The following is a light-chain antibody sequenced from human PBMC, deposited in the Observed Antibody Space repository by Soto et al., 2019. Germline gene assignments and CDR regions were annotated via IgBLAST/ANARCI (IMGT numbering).Light chain of an antibody. CDR3: QQYENLPT. J-gene: IGKJ5*01. CDR1: QNINNY. V-gene: IGKV1-33*01. CDR2: DAS. Sequence: DIKMTQSPSSLSASVGARVTINCQASQNINNYLNWSQQKPGRAPKILIYDASNLEAGVPSRFRGSGSGTDFTFTISRLQPEDIATYYCQQYENLPTFGQGTRLEIK.